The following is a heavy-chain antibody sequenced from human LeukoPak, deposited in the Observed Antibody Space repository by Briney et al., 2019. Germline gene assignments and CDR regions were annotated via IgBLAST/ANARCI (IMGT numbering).Heavy chain of an antibody. Sequence: PSETLSLTCAVSGYSISSSNWWGWIRQPPGKGLEWIGYIYYSGSTYYNPSLKSRVTISVDTSKNQFSLKLSSVTAADTAVYYCARQVADGGAQTAWGQGTMVTVSS. CDR3: ARQVADGGAQTA. CDR1: GYSISSSNW. D-gene: IGHD2-21*01. J-gene: IGHJ3*01. V-gene: IGHV4-28*01. CDR2: IYYSGST.